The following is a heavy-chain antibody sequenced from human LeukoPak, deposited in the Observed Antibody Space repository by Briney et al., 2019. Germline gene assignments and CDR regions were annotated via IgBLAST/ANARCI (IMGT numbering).Heavy chain of an antibody. CDR3: AKGVARIAAAGDFDY. J-gene: IGHJ4*02. CDR1: GFTFSSYG. Sequence: GGSLRLSCAASGFTFSSYGMHWVRQAPGKGLEWVAFIRYDGSNKYYADSEKGRFTISRDNSKNTLYLQMNSLRAEDTAVYYCAKGVARIAAAGDFDYWGQGTLVTVSS. D-gene: IGHD6-13*01. CDR2: IRYDGSNK. V-gene: IGHV3-30*02.